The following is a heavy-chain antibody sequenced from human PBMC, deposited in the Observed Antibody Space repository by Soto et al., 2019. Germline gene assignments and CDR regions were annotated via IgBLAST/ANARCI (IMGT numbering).Heavy chain of an antibody. D-gene: IGHD5-12*01. J-gene: IGHJ4*02. CDR3: ASVAEMATIFDY. V-gene: IGHV4-61*01. Sequence: PSETLSLTCTVSGGSVSSGSYYWSWIRQPPGKGLEWIGYIYYSGSTNYNPSLKSRVTISVDTSKNQFSLKLSSVTAADTAVYYCASVAEMATIFDYWGQGTLVTVSS. CDR2: IYYSGST. CDR1: GGSVSSGSYY.